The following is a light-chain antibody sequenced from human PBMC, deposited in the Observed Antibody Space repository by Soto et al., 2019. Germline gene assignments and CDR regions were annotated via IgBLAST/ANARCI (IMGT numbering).Light chain of an antibody. V-gene: IGLV2-11*01. CDR2: DVS. Sequence: QLVLTQPRSVSGSPGQSVTISCTGTSRDVGGYKYVSWYQQHPGKAPRLMIYDVSERPSGVPDRLSGSKSGNTASLTISGLQPEDEGDYYCCSYAGSNTVLFGGGTKLTVL. CDR1: SRDVGGYKY. CDR3: CSYAGSNTVL. J-gene: IGLJ2*01.